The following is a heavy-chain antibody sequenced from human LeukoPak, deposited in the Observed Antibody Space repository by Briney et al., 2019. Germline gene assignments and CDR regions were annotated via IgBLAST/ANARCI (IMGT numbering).Heavy chain of an antibody. Sequence: PGGSLRLSCAASGFIFSNYGMSWVRQAPGKVLEWVAHIKQDGSERFYMDSVKGRFTISRDNAKNSLHLQMNSLRAEDTGVFYCARGIDYGWFDPWGQGTLVTVYS. D-gene: IGHD4-17*01. CDR1: GFIFSNYG. V-gene: IGHV3-7*01. J-gene: IGHJ5*02. CDR2: IKQDGSER. CDR3: ARGIDYGWFDP.